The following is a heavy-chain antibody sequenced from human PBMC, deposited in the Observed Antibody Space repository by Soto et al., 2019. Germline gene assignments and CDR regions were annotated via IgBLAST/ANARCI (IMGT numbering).Heavy chain of an antibody. Sequence: PGGSLRLSCAASGFIFSNSAMSWVRQAPGKGLEWVSSISGSGGSTYYADSVKGRFTISRDNSKNTLYLQMNSLRAEDTAVYYCAKVTGTTWPYYYYMDVWGKGTTVTVSS. J-gene: IGHJ6*03. D-gene: IGHD1-20*01. CDR2: ISGSGGST. CDR1: GFIFSNSA. V-gene: IGHV3-23*01. CDR3: AKVTGTTWPYYYYMDV.